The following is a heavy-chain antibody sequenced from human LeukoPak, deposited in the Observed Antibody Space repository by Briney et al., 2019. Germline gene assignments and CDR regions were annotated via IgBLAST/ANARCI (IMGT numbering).Heavy chain of an antibody. CDR2: IIPILGIA. V-gene: IGHV1-69*04. CDR3: ARDEKVLLWFGELLKLPDY. Sequence: SVKVSCKASGGTFSSYAISWVRQAPGQGLEWMGRIIPILGIANYAQKFQGRVTITADKSTSTAYMELSSLRSDDTAVYYCARDEKVLLWFGELLKLPDYWGQGTLVTVSS. J-gene: IGHJ4*02. D-gene: IGHD3-10*01. CDR1: GGTFSSYA.